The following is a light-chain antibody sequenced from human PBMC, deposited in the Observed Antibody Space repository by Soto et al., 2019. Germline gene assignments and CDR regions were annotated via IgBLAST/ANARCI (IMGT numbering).Light chain of an antibody. CDR2: AAS. J-gene: IGKJ4*01. CDR1: QDISNY. V-gene: IGKV1-27*01. Sequence: DIQMPQSPSSLSASVGDRVTVTCRASQDISNYLAWYQQKPGKVPKLLIYAASTLQSGVPSRFSGSGSGTDFTLTISSLQPEDVATYYCQKYNSSPPLTFGGGTKVEIK. CDR3: QKYNSSPPLT.